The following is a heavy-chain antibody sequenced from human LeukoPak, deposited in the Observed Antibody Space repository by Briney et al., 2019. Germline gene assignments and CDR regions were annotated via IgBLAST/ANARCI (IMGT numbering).Heavy chain of an antibody. D-gene: IGHD6-19*01. V-gene: IGHV3-21*01. CDR3: ARDLASSGWLPNDY. CDR2: ISSSSSYI. Sequence: KPGGSLRLSCAASGFTFSSYSMNWVRQAPGKGLEWVSSISSSSSYIYYADSVKGRFTISRDNAKNSLYLQMNSLRAEDTAVYYCARDLASSGWLPNDYWGQGTLVTVSS. J-gene: IGHJ4*02. CDR1: GFTFSSYS.